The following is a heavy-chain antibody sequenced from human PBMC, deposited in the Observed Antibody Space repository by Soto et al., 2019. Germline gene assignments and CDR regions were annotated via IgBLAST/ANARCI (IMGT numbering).Heavy chain of an antibody. J-gene: IGHJ6*01. Sequence: PSETLSLTCTVSGGSISSSSYYWGWIRQPPGKGLEWIGSIYYSGSTYYNPSLKSRVTISVDTSKNQFSLKLSSVTAADTAVYYCARQRAVAGESFYYYYGMDVWGQGTTVT. CDR3: ARQRAVAGESFYYYYGMDV. D-gene: IGHD6-19*01. CDR1: GGSISSSSYY. CDR2: IYYSGST. V-gene: IGHV4-39*01.